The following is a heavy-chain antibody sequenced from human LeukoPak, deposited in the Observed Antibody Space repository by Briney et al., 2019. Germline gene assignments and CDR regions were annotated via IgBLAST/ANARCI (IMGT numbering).Heavy chain of an antibody. CDR1: GFTFSSHW. D-gene: IGHD2-15*01. V-gene: IGHV3-74*01. Sequence: QPGGSLRLSCAASGFTFSSHWMHWVRQAPRKGLVWVSRISTDGYTTDYADFVQGRFTASRDNTKNTWSLEMNSLRAEDTAVYYCVVGGSPGYWGQGTLVTVSS. J-gene: IGHJ4*02. CDR2: ISTDGYTT. CDR3: VVGGSPGY.